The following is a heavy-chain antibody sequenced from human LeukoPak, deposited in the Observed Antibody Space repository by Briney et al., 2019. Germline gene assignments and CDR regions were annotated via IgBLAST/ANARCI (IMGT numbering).Heavy chain of an antibody. D-gene: IGHD1-26*01. CDR3: ARVRMSGSAGYFDY. J-gene: IGHJ4*02. Sequence: GGSLRLSCAASGFTFSNYWMNWVRQAPGKGLEWVANIKQDGSERYYVDSVKGRFTISRDNAKNSLYLQMNSLRAEDTALYYCARVRMSGSAGYFDYWGQGTLVTVSS. CDR2: IKQDGSER. CDR1: GFTFSNYW. V-gene: IGHV3-7*03.